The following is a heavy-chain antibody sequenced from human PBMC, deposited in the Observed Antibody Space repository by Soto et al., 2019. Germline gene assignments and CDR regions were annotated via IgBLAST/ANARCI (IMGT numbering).Heavy chain of an antibody. Sequence: PSETLSLTCTVSGGSISSYYWSWIRQPPGKGLEWIGYIYYSGSTNYNPSLKSRVTISVDTSKNQFSLKLSSVTAEDTAVYYCAKGPISPYGMDVWGQGTTVTVSS. CDR3: AKGPISPYGMDV. D-gene: IGHD3-3*01. CDR2: IYYSGST. V-gene: IGHV4-59*12. CDR1: GGSISSYY. J-gene: IGHJ6*02.